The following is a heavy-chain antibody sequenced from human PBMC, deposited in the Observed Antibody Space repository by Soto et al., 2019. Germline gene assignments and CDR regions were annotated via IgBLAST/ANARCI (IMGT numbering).Heavy chain of an antibody. CDR1: GFTFSSYG. Sequence: PGGSLRLSCAASGFTFSSYGMHWVRQAPGKGLEWVAVISYDGSNKYYADSVKGRFTISRDNSKNTLYLQMNSLRAEDTAVYYCAKGTVEMATRAGPDYWGQGTLVTVSS. D-gene: IGHD5-12*01. J-gene: IGHJ4*02. CDR3: AKGTVEMATRAGPDY. CDR2: ISYDGSNK. V-gene: IGHV3-30*18.